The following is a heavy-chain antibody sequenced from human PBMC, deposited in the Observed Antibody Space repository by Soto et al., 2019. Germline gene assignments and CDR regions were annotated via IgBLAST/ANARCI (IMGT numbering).Heavy chain of an antibody. D-gene: IGHD3-22*01. CDR3: ARNRVVITTLAAFDI. CDR2: IYHSGST. J-gene: IGHJ3*02. Sequence: PSETLSLTCAVSGGSISSGGYSWSWIRQPPGKGLEWIGYIYHSGSTYYNPSLKSRVTISVDRSKNQFSLKLSSVTAADTAVYYCARNRVVITTLAAFDIWGQGTMVTVSS. CDR1: GGSISSGGYS. V-gene: IGHV4-30-2*01.